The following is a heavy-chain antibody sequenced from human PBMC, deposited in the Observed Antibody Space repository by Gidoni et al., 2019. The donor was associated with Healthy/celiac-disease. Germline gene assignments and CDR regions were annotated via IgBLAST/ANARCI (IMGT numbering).Heavy chain of an antibody. J-gene: IGHJ6*02. CDR3: ARDRRTMVRPSGYYYYGMDV. CDR1: GFTVSRNY. V-gene: IGHV3-66*01. D-gene: IGHD3-10*01. CDR2: IYSGGST. Sequence: EVQLVESGGGLVQPGGSLRLSCAASGFTVSRNYMSWVRQAPGKGLGWVSVIYSGGSTYYADSVKGRFTISRDNSKNTLYLQMNSLRAEDTAVYYCARDRRTMVRPSGYYYYGMDVWGQGTTVTVSS.